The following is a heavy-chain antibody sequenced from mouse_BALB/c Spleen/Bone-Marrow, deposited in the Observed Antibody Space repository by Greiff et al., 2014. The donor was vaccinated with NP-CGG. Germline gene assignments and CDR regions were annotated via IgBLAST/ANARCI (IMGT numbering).Heavy chain of an antibody. J-gene: IGHJ4*01. Sequence: EVHLVESGGGLLQPGGSRKLSCAASGFTFSSFGMHWVRQAPEKGLEWVAYISSGCSTIYYADTMKGRFTISRDNPKNTLFLQMTSLRSEDTAMYYCTRSGTLGAMDYWGQGTSVTVSS. CDR3: TRSGTLGAMDY. CDR1: GFTFSSFG. D-gene: IGHD3-3*01. CDR2: ISSGCSTI. V-gene: IGHV5-17*02.